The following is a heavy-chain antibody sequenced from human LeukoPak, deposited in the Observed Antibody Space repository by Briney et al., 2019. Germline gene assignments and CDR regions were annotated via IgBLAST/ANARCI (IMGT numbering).Heavy chain of an antibody. CDR3: ARSGGNIQGHWLDP. CDR2: IIPIFGIA. J-gene: IGHJ5*02. V-gene: IGHV1-69*04. Sequence: VASVKVSCKASGGTFSCYAISWVRQAPGQGLEWMGRIIPIFGIANYAQKFQGRVTITADKSTSTAYMELSSLRSEDTAVYYCARSGGNIQGHWLDPWGQGTLVTVSS. CDR1: GGTFSCYA. D-gene: IGHD1-26*01.